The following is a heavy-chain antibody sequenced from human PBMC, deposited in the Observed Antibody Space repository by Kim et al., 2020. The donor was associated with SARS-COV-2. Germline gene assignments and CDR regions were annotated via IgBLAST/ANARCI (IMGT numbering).Heavy chain of an antibody. J-gene: IGHJ4*02. V-gene: IGHV4-34*01. CDR2: GST. CDR3: ARRAAGIDW. Sequence: GSTTSNPSLKGRVTLSADTSKTQFSLKLTSVAAADTAVYYCARRAAGIDWWGQGTPVTVSS.